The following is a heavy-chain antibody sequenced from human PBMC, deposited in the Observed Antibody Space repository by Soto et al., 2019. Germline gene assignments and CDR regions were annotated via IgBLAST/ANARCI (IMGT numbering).Heavy chain of an antibody. CDR1: GFPFSTFG. D-gene: IGHD3-10*01. CDR2: ISSSGSPI. Sequence: EVQLVESGGGLVQPGGSLRLSCAASGFPFSTFGMNWVRQAPGKGLEWISYISSSGSPIYYADSVKGRFTISRDNAKNLLYLKITSLRDEDTAVYYCAKDRARGTMAYHDYWGQGTLVTVSS. CDR3: AKDRARGTMAYHDY. V-gene: IGHV3-48*02. J-gene: IGHJ4*02.